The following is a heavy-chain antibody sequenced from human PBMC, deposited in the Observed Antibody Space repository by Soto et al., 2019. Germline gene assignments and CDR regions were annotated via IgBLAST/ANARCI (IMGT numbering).Heavy chain of an antibody. D-gene: IGHD1-1*01. J-gene: IGHJ6*02. Sequence: QVLLVESGGGLVKAGGSLRLSCAASGFIFSDYYMSWVRQTPGKGLEWVSDISTSSTYTNYADSVKGRFTISRDNTKNSLYLQMDSLRVEDTAVYYCARDLAWKRGKVGRYYYGMDVWGQGTTVTVSS. CDR3: ARDLAWKRGKVGRYYYGMDV. CDR1: GFIFSDYY. V-gene: IGHV3-11*06. CDR2: ISTSSTYT.